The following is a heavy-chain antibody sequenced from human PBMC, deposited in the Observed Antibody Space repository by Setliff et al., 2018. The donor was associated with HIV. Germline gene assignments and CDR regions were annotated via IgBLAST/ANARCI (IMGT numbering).Heavy chain of an antibody. CDR3: AKDGGEAY. V-gene: IGHV1-24*01. J-gene: IGHJ4*02. Sequence: GASVKVSCKVSEYTHTELSRHWVRQAPGKGLEWMGGFDPEDAETIYAQKFQGRVTMTEDTSTDTAYMELSSLKSEDTAVYYCAKDGGEAYWGQGTLVTVSS. CDR1: EYTHTELS. D-gene: IGHD2-21*01. CDR2: FDPEDAET.